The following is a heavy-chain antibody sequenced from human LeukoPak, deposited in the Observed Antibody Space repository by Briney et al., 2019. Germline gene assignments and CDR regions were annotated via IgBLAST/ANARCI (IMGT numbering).Heavy chain of an antibody. D-gene: IGHD3-9*01. J-gene: IGHJ6*02. Sequence: GGSLRLSCAASGFTFSSYSMNWVRQAPGKGLEWVSSISSSSSYIYYADSVKGRFTISRDNAKNSLYLQMNSLRAEDTAVYYCARAANGRFDWLLDPYYYYGMDVWGQGTTVTVSS. V-gene: IGHV3-21*01. CDR3: ARAANGRFDWLLDPYYYYGMDV. CDR1: GFTFSSYS. CDR2: ISSSSSYI.